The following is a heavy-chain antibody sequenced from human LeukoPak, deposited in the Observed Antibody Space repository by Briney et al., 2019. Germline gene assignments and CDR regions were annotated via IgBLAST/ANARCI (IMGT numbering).Heavy chain of an antibody. CDR3: ARGGVAVAGLDY. J-gene: IGHJ4*02. V-gene: IGHV6-1*01. CDR2: THYRSKWNN. D-gene: IGHD6-19*01. Sequence: SQTLSLTCAISGDSVSSNSATWNWIRQSPSRGLEWLGRTHYRSKWNNDYALSVKSRISINPDTSKNQFSLQLDSVTPEDTAVYYCARGGVAVAGLDYWGQGTLVTVSS. CDR1: GDSVSSNSAT.